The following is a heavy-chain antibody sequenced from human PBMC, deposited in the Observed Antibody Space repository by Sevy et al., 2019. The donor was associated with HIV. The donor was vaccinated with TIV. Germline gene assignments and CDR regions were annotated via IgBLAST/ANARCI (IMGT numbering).Heavy chain of an antibody. V-gene: IGHV3-15*01. Sequence: GGSLSLSCAASGFIFSNSWMTWVRQAPGKGREWVGHIKRKADGETTDYAAPVKGRLTISRDDSKSTLYLQMNSLKTEDTAVYYCFETFTEFDYWGQGTLVTVSS. CDR3: FETFTEFDY. CDR1: GFIFSNSW. D-gene: IGHD3-16*01. J-gene: IGHJ4*02. CDR2: IKRKADGETT.